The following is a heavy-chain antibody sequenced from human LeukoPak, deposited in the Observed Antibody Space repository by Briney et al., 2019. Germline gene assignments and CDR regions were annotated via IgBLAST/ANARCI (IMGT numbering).Heavy chain of an antibody. J-gene: IGHJ4*02. V-gene: IGHV3-7*01. CDR2: IKQDGSEQ. CDR3: ARVVSSSGGFDY. D-gene: IGHD6-13*01. CDR1: GFTFRSYW. Sequence: GGSLRLSCAVSGFTFRSYWMSWVRQAPRKGLEWVANIKQDGSEQYYVDSVKGRFTISRDNAKKSLYLQMNTLRVEDTAVYYCARVVSSSGGFDYWGQGTLVTVSS.